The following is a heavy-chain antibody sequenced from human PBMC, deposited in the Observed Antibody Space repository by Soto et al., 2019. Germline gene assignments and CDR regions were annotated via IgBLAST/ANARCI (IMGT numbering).Heavy chain of an antibody. CDR1: GFTFSSYS. Sequence: EVQLVESGGGVVQPGGSLRLSCAASGFTFSSYSMNWVRQAPGKGLEWVAYISSSSSTIYYADSVKGRFTISRDNAKNSLYMQRNSLRDEDTAGDDCARDRYKGNYDPDNRVDPWGQGTLVTVSS. D-gene: IGHD1-7*01. CDR2: ISSSSSTI. CDR3: ARDRYKGNYDPDNRVDP. J-gene: IGHJ5*02. V-gene: IGHV3-48*02.